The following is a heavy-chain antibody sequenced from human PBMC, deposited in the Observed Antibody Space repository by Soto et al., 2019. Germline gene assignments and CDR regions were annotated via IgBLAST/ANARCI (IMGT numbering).Heavy chain of an antibody. CDR3: TTLPRCHSSGYHYPTRDY. CDR1: GFKFSNAW. J-gene: IGHJ4*01. CDR2: LKSKADGETT. D-gene: IGHD3-22*01. Sequence: EVQLVASGGGLMKPGGSLRLSCAASGFKFSNAWMNWVRQAPGQGLEWVGRLKSKADGETTDYAAPVKGRFSISRDDSESTLYLEMISLRSEDTAVYYCTTLPRCHSSGYHYPTRDYWGHGNLVTVSS. V-gene: IGHV3-15*07.